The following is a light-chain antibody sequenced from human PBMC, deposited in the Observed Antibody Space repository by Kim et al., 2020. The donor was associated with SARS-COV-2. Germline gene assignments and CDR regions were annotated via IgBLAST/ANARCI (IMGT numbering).Light chain of an antibody. CDR1: QDLNTY. CDR3: QQSYDTPI. V-gene: IGKV1-39*01. CDR2: AAT. J-gene: IGKJ5*01. Sequence: DSQTTQSPSSLSASVGDRVTITCRTSQDLNTYMNWYQQKPGKAPKLLIYAATSLQDGVPSRFSGNTSGTYFTLTINSLQPDDFATYYCQQSYDTPIFGQGTRLEIK.